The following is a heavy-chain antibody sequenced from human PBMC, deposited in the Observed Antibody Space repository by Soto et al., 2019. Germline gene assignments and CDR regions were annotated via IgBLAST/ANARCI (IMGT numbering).Heavy chain of an antibody. CDR1: GGSISSSSYY. V-gene: IGHV4-39*01. J-gene: IGHJ4*02. CDR2: IYYSGST. CDR3: ARHEAPSGWYFDY. D-gene: IGHD6-19*01. Sequence: PSDTLSLTCTVSGGSISSSSYYWGWIRQPPGKGLEWIGSIYYSGSTYYNPSLKSRVTISVDTSKNQFSLKLSSVTAADTAVYYCARHEAPSGWYFDYWGQGTLVTVSS.